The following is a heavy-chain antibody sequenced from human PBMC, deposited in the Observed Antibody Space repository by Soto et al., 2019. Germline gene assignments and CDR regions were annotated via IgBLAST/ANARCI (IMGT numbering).Heavy chain of an antibody. CDR2: ISGSGDRT. J-gene: IGHJ4*02. CDR3: AKARSSGWSLDY. V-gene: IGHV3-23*01. D-gene: IGHD6-19*01. Sequence: EVQLLESGGGLVQPGGSLRLSCAASGFTFSTYAMNWVRQAPGKGLEGVSGISGSGDRTYYAASVKGRLTASRDNSKITLYLQMNSLRAEDTAVFYCAKARSSGWSLDYWGQGTLVTVSS. CDR1: GFTFSTYA.